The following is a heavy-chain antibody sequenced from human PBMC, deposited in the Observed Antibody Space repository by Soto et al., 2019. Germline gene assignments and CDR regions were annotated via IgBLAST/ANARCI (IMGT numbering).Heavy chain of an antibody. CDR3: ARDRIEGVKRVRPFDP. CDR1: GGSISSYY. Sequence: SETLSLTCTVSGGSISSYYWSWIRQPPGKGLEWIGYIYYSGSTNYNPSLKSRVTISVDTSKNQFSLKLSSVTAADTAVYYCARDRIEGVKRVRPFDPWGQGTLVTVSS. D-gene: IGHD2-21*01. CDR2: IYYSGST. V-gene: IGHV4-59*01. J-gene: IGHJ5*02.